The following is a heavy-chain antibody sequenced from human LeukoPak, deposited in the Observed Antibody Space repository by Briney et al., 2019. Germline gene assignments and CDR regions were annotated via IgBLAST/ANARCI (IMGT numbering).Heavy chain of an antibody. V-gene: IGHV3-48*03. J-gene: IGHJ4*02. D-gene: IGHD3-3*01. Sequence: PGGSLRLSCAASGFTFSSYEMNWVRRAPGKGLEWVSYISSSGSTIYYADSVKGRFTISRDNAKNSLYLQMNSLRAEDTAVYYCARWSGYYVDYWGQGTLVTVSS. CDR1: GFTFSSYE. CDR3: ARWSGYYVDY. CDR2: ISSSGSTI.